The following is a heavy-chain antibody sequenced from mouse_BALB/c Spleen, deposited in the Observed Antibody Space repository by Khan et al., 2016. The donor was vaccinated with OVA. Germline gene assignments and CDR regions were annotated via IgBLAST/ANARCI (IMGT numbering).Heavy chain of an antibody. CDR1: GYTFINYW. Sequence: QVQLQQSGAELAKPGASVKMSCKASGYTFINYWILWVKQRPGQGLEWIGYINPSTGYTEYNQNFKDKATLTADKSSSTAYMQLSSLTSEDSAVYYCSRRRLRCDLDYWGQGTTLTVSS. D-gene: IGHD1-1*01. CDR2: INPSTGYT. CDR3: SRRRLRCDLDY. J-gene: IGHJ2*01. V-gene: IGHV1-7*01.